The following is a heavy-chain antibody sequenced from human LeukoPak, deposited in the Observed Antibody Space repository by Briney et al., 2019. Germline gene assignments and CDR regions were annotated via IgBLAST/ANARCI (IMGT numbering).Heavy chain of an antibody. J-gene: IGHJ4*02. CDR3: ARGRSSMAARYFDC. CDR2: ISSSGTTI. CDR1: GFTFSSYA. V-gene: IGHV3-48*03. D-gene: IGHD6-6*01. Sequence: GGSLRLSCAASGFTFSSYAMSWVRQAPGKGLEWVSYISSSGTTIYYADSVKGRFTISRDNAKNSLYLHMNSLRAEDAAVYYCARGRSSMAARYFDCWGQGTLVTVSS.